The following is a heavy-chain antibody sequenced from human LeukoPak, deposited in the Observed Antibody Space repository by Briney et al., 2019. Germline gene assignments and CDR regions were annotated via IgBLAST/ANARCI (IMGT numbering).Heavy chain of an antibody. D-gene: IGHD6-19*01. V-gene: IGHV3-30*04. CDR1: GFTFSSYD. CDR3: AIDGSIAVAAFFYY. J-gene: IGHJ4*02. Sequence: GGSLRLSCAASGFTFSSYDMSWVRQAPGKGLEWVAVITYDGSNKYYADSVKGRFTISRDKSKNTLYLQMNSRRAEDTAVYYCAIDGSIAVAAFFYYCGQGTLVTVSS. CDR2: ITYDGSNK.